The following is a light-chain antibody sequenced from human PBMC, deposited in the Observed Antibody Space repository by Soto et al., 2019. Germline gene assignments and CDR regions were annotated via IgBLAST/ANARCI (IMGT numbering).Light chain of an antibody. CDR2: YIS. Sequence: EIVMTQSPATLSVSPGETASLSCRASQSAGNFLAWYQQKPGQAPRLLIYYISTRATGIPARFSGSGSGTDFTLTISSLEPEDFAVYYCQQRRNWPITFGQGTRLEIK. J-gene: IGKJ5*01. CDR1: QSAGNF. CDR3: QQRRNWPIT. V-gene: IGKV3-11*01.